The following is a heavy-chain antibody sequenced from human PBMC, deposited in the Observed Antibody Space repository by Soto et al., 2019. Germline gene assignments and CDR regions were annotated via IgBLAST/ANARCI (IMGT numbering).Heavy chain of an antibody. J-gene: IGHJ4*02. Sequence: SETLSLTCTVSGVSISSYYWIWIRQPPGKGLEWIGYIYYSGSTNYNPSLKSRVTISVDTSKNQFSLKLSSVTAADTAVYYCARRYGGNFDYWGQGTLVTFSS. CDR3: ARRYGGNFDY. CDR1: GVSISSYY. CDR2: IYYSGST. D-gene: IGHD3-16*01. V-gene: IGHV4-59*01.